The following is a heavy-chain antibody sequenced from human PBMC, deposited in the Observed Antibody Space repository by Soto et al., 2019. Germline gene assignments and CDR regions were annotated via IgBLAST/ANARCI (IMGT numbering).Heavy chain of an antibody. Sequence: SETLSLTCTVSGGSISSYYWSWIRQPAGKGLEWIGRIYTSGSTNYNPTLKSRVTMSVDTSKNQFSLKMSTVTAADTAVYYCARYDSSPWSWFDPWGQGTLVTVSS. J-gene: IGHJ5*02. CDR2: IYTSGST. CDR1: GGSISSYY. V-gene: IGHV4-4*07. CDR3: ARYDSSPWSWFDP. D-gene: IGHD3-22*01.